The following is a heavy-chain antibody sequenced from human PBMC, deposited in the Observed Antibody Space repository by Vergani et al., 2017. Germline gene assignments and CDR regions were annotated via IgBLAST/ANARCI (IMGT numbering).Heavy chain of an antibody. CDR1: GYTFTSYY. J-gene: IGHJ5*02. V-gene: IGHV1-46*01. D-gene: IGHD2/OR15-2a*01. CDR3: ARSVGNNWFDP. Sequence: QVQLVQSGAEVKKPGSSVKVSCKASGYTFTSYYMHWVRQAPGQGLEWMGIINPSGGSTSYAQKFQGRVTMTRDTSTSTVYMELSSLRSEDTAVYYCARSVGNNWFDPWGQGTLVTVSS. CDR2: INPSGGST.